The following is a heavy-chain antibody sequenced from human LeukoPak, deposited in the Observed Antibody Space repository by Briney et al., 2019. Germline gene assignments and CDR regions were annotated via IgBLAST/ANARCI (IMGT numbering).Heavy chain of an antibody. Sequence: PGGSLTLSCAASGFTFSSYGMHWVRQAPGKGLEWVAFIRYDGSNKYYADSVKGRFTISRDNSKNTLYLQMNSLRAEDTAVYYCAKDLYEDYYMDVWGKGTTVTVSS. CDR2: IRYDGSNK. D-gene: IGHD3-16*01. CDR3: AKDLYEDYYMDV. J-gene: IGHJ6*03. CDR1: GFTFSSYG. V-gene: IGHV3-30*02.